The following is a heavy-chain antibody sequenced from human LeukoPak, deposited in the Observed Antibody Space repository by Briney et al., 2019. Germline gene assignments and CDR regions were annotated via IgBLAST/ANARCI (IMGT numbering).Heavy chain of an antibody. CDR1: GYTFTSYG. D-gene: IGHD3-3*01. CDR2: ISAYNGNT. J-gene: IGHJ4*02. CDR3: ARHTYYDFWSGRGTDFDY. V-gene: IGHV1-18*01. Sequence: GASVKVSCKASGYTFTSYGISWVRQAPGQGLEWMGWISAYNGNTNYAQKLQGRVTMTTDTSTSTAYMELRSLRSDDTAVYYCARHTYYDFWSGRGTDFDYWGQGTLVTVSS.